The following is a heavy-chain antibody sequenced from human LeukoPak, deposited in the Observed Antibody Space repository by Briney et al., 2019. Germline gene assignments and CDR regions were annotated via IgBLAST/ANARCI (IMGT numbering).Heavy chain of an antibody. Sequence: SETLSLTCTVSGGSISSYYWSWIRQPAGKGLEWIGRIYTSGSTNYNPSLKSRVTMSVDTSKNQFSLKLSSVTAADTAVYHCARVDFWSGYSEYYYYYYMDVWGKGTTVTVSS. V-gene: IGHV4-4*07. CDR3: ARVDFWSGYSEYYYYYYMDV. CDR2: IYTSGST. D-gene: IGHD3-3*01. J-gene: IGHJ6*03. CDR1: GGSISSYY.